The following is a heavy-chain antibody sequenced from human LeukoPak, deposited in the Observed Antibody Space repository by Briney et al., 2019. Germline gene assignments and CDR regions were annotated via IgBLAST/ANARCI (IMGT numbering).Heavy chain of an antibody. CDR3: ARDGIGIAVAGTVFDY. D-gene: IGHD6-19*01. J-gene: IGHJ4*02. CDR1: GYTFTSYY. Sequence: GASVKVSCKASGYTFTSYYMHWVRQAPGQGLEWMGIINPSGGSTSYAQKFQGRVTMTRDTSTSTVYMELSSLRSEDTAVYYCARDGIGIAVAGTVFDYWGQGTLVTVSS. CDR2: INPSGGST. V-gene: IGHV1-46*01.